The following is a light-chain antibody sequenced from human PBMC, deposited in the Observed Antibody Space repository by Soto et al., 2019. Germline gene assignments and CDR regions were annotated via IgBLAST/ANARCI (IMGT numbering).Light chain of an antibody. J-gene: IGLJ3*02. CDR1: SSNIGAGYD. Sequence: QSVLTQPPSVSGAPGQRVTISCTGSSSNIGAGYDVHWYQRLPGTAPKLLIYDSINRPSGVPDRFSGSKSGTSASLAITGLQAEDEADYYCQSYDSSLSGGVFGGGTKLTVL. CDR3: QSYDSSLSGGV. V-gene: IGLV1-40*01. CDR2: DSI.